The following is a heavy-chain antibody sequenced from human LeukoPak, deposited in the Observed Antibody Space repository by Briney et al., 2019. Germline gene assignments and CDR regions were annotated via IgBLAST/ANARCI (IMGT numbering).Heavy chain of an antibody. V-gene: IGHV4-39*07. D-gene: IGHD6-6*01. CDR2: IYYSGST. Sequence: KASETLSLTCTVSGGSISSHYWGWIRQPPGKGLEWIGSIYYSGSTYYNPSLKSRVTISVDTSKNQFSLKLSSVTAADTAVYYCASYSSSSIYFDYWGQGTLVTVSS. CDR1: GGSISSHY. J-gene: IGHJ4*02. CDR3: ASYSSSSIYFDY.